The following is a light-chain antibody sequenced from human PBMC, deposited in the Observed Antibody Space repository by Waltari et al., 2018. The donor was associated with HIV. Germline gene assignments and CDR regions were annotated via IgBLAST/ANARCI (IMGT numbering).Light chain of an antibody. CDR1: SSNIESNT. V-gene: IGLV1-44*01. Sequence: QSVLTQPPSASGTPGQRVTISCSGSSSNIESNTVNWYQQLPGTAPKLLIYSNKQRPSGVPDRFSGSKSGTSASLAISGLQSEDEADYYCAAWDGRLSWGGRLSGSVVFGGGTRLTV. J-gene: IGLJ2*01. CDR2: SNK. CDR3: AAWDGRLSWGGRLSGSVV.